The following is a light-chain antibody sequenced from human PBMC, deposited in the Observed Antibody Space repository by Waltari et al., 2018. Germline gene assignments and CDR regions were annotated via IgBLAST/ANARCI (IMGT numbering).Light chain of an antibody. Sequence: EIVMTQSPATLSVSPGEGATLSGRASQSVSSNLAWYQHKPGQAPRLLIYGASTRATGIPARFSGSGSGTEFTLTISSLEPEDLAVYYCHQGYSWPFTFGGGTKVQIK. CDR1: QSVSSN. CDR3: HQGYSWPFT. CDR2: GAS. J-gene: IGKJ4*01. V-gene: IGKV3-15*01.